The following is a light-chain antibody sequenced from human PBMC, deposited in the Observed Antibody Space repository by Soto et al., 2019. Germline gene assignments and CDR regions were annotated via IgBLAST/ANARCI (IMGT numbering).Light chain of an antibody. CDR3: SSYGTSSTYV. J-gene: IGLJ1*01. CDR1: SSDVGYYNY. CDR2: DVS. V-gene: IGLV2-14*03. Sequence: QSVLTQPASVSASPGQSITISCTGTSSDVGYYNYVSWYQQHPGKAPKLIIYDVSNRPSGVSNRFSGSKSGNTASLTISGLQAEDEAAYYCSSYGTSSTYVFGSGTKVTVL.